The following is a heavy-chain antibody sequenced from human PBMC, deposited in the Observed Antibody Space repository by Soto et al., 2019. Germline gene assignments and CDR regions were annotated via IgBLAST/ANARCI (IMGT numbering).Heavy chain of an antibody. V-gene: IGHV4-59*01. D-gene: IGHD4-17*01. J-gene: IGHJ2*01. CDR3: ARDRENPTVTTNLYFDL. CDR2: IYYSGST. Sequence: QVQLQESGPGLVKPSETLSLICTISGGSISSYYWSWIRQSPGKGLEWIGYIYYSGSTNYNPSLKSRVTISVDTSKDQFSLKLRSVTAADTAVYYCARDRENPTVTTNLYFDLWGRGTLVTVSS. CDR1: GGSISSYY.